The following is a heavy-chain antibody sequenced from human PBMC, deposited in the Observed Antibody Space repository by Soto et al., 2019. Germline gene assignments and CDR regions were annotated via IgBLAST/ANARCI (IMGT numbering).Heavy chain of an antibody. Sequence: GGSLRLSCAASGFTFSSYAMSWVRQAPGKGLEWVSAISGSGGSTYYADSVKGRFTISRDNSKNTLYLQMNSLRAEETAVYYCAKLLRLEGGDYDFWSGFPPSPNWFDPWGQGTLVTVSS. J-gene: IGHJ5*02. D-gene: IGHD3-3*01. CDR3: AKLLRLEGGDYDFWSGFPPSPNWFDP. CDR1: GFTFSSYA. V-gene: IGHV3-23*01. CDR2: ISGSGGST.